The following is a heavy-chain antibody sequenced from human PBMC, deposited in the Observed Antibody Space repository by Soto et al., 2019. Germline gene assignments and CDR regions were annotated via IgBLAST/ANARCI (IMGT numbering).Heavy chain of an antibody. Sequence: TLSLTCTVSGGSISSGGYYWSWIRQHPGKGLEWSGYIYYSGSTYYNPSLQSRVTISVDTSTKQLSLKMSSVTAADTAVYYCARYCGGDCYHPHDAFDIWGQGPMVT. J-gene: IGHJ3*02. D-gene: IGHD2-21*02. CDR3: ARYCGGDCYHPHDAFDI. V-gene: IGHV4-31*03. CDR1: GGSISSGGYY. CDR2: IYYSGST.